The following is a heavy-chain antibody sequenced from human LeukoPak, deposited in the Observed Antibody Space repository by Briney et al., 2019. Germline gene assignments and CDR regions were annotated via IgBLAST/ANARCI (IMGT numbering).Heavy chain of an antibody. CDR1: GFTFSSYA. CDR2: ISGSGGST. Sequence: GGSLRLSCAASGFTFSSYAMSWVRQAPGKGLEWVSAISGSGGSTYYADSVKGRFTISRDNSKNTLYLQMNSLRAEDTAVYYCAKGFSRGTSNYGGVPFDPWGQGTLVTVSS. D-gene: IGHD4-11*01. CDR3: AKGFSRGTSNYGGVPFDP. J-gene: IGHJ5*02. V-gene: IGHV3-23*01.